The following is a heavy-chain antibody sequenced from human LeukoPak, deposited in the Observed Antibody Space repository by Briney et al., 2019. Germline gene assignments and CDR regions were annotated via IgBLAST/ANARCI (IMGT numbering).Heavy chain of an antibody. CDR1: GYSISTGYY. D-gene: IGHD2-15*01. V-gene: IGHV4-38-2*02. CDR2: IYHSGST. J-gene: IGHJ4*02. Sequence: SETLSLTCTVSGYSISTGYYWGWIRQPPGKGLEWIGYIYHSGSTYYNPSLKSRVIISVDRSKNQFSLKLSSVTAADTAVYYCARYRLGYCSGGSCHHFDYWGQGTLVTVSS. CDR3: ARYRLGYCSGGSCHHFDY.